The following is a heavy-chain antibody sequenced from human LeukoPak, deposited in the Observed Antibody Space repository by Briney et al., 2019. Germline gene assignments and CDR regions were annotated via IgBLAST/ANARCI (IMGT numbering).Heavy chain of an antibody. CDR1: GYTFPNYG. Sequence: ASVKVSCKASGYTFPNYGISWVRQAPGQGLEWMGWISAYSGNTNYAQKLQGRVTMTTDTSTSTAYMELRSLRSDDTAVYYCARSMDIVVEVAATPADYWGQGTLVTVSS. D-gene: IGHD2-15*01. CDR3: ARSMDIVVEVAATPADY. V-gene: IGHV1-18*01. J-gene: IGHJ4*02. CDR2: ISAYSGNT.